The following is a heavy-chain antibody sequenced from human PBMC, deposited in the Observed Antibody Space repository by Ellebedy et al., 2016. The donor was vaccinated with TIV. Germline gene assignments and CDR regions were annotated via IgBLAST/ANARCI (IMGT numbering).Heavy chain of an antibody. CDR2: LHSGGTT. CDR1: GFTISNNY. CDR3: ARAPTVTSVFDC. Sequence: GESLKISXVASGFTISNNYMSWVRQAPGKGLEWVAILHSGGTTFYADSVKGRFTISRDSSKNTLYLQMNSLRVEDTAVYYCARAPTVTSVFDCWGQGTLVTVSS. V-gene: IGHV3-53*01. D-gene: IGHD4-17*01. J-gene: IGHJ4*02.